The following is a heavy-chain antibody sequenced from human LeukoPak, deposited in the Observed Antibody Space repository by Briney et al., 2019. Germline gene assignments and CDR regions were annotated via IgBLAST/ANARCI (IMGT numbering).Heavy chain of an antibody. CDR1: GYTFTGYY. CDR2: INPNSGGT. Sequence: ASVKVSCKASGYTFTGYYMHWVRQAPGQGLEWMGWINPNSGGTNYAQKFQGRVTMTRDTSISTAYMELSSLRSEDMAVYYCARGRDYSYYMDVWGKGTTVTVSS. V-gene: IGHV1-2*02. J-gene: IGHJ6*03. CDR3: ARGRDYSYYMDV.